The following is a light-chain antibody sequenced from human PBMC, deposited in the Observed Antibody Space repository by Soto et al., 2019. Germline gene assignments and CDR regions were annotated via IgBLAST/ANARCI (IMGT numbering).Light chain of an antibody. CDR2: LGS. Sequence: DIVMTQSPLSLPVTPGEPASISCRSSQSLLHSNGYNYLGWYLQKPGQSPQLLIYLGSNRASGGPDRFSGSGSGTDFTLKISRVEAEDVGVYYCMQALQTPWTFGQGTKVEIK. V-gene: IGKV2-28*01. CDR3: MQALQTPWT. J-gene: IGKJ1*01. CDR1: QSLLHSNGYNY.